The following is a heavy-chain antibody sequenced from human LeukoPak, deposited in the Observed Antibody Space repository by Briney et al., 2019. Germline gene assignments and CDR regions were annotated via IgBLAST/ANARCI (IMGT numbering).Heavy chain of an antibody. J-gene: IGHJ5*02. Sequence: PGRSLRLSCAASGFTFSDYGMQWVRQAPGQGPEWVAPISTDGSHKDYADSVKGRFTLSRDNSKNTLYLQMNSLRVEDTAVYYCAKDGTSSWFGEATWGQGTLVTVSS. CDR1: GFTFSDYG. V-gene: IGHV3-30*18. CDR3: AKDGTSSWFGEAT. CDR2: ISTDGSHK. D-gene: IGHD6-13*01.